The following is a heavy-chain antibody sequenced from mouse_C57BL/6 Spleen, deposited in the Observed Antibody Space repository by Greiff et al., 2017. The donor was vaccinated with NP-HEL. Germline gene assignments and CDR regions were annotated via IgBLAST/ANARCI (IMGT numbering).Heavy chain of an antibody. Sequence: QVQLQQSGAELVKPGASVKISCKASGYAFSSYWMNWVKQRPGKGLEWIGQIYPGDGDTNYNGQFKGKAQLTADTSSSTAYMQLSSLTSEDSAVYFCAREGVGSWFAYWGQGTLVTVSA. V-gene: IGHV1-80*01. CDR2: IYPGDGDT. CDR1: GYAFSSYW. CDR3: AREGVGSWFAY. J-gene: IGHJ3*01.